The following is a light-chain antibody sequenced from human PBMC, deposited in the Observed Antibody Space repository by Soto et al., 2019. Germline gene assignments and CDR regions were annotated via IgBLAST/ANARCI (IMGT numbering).Light chain of an antibody. V-gene: IGKV3-11*01. CDR3: QQHINWPLT. Sequence: EIVLTQSPGTLSLSPGESATLSCRARQSIGSNYLAWYQQKPGQAPRLLIYDASNRATGIPARFSGSGSGADFTLTISSLEPGDFALYYCQQHINWPLTFGGGTKVDI. J-gene: IGKJ4*01. CDR1: QSIGSN. CDR2: DAS.